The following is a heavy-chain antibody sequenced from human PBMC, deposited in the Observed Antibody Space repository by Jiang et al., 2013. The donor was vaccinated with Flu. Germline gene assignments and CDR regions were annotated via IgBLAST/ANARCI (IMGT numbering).Heavy chain of an antibody. CDR2: IGSSGTSX. V-gene: IGHV3-23*01. CDR3: AKYRCDNPICRLSFDY. CDR1: GFIFNNYA. J-gene: IGHJ4*02. D-gene: IGHD3-16*02. Sequence: QLLESGGGLVQPGGSLRLSCAASGFIFNNYAMSWVRQAPGKGLEWVSAIGSSGTSXKYADSVKGQFTISRDNSKNTLYLQMNSLRAEDTAVYYCAKYRCDNPICRLSFDYWGQGTLVTVSS.